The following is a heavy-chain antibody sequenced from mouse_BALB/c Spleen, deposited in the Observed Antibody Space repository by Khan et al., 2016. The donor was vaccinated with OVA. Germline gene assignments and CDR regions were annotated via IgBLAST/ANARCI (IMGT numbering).Heavy chain of an antibody. CDR3: ASHLNGSFDY. CDR2: ISSVGDYT. Sequence: EVELVESGGDLVKPGGSLKLSCAASGFTFSSYSMSWVRQTPDKRLEWVTTISSVGDYTYYPDSVKGRFTISRDNAKNTLYLQMSSLKSEDTAMYYCASHLNGSFDYWGQGTLVTVSA. CDR1: GFTFSSYS. V-gene: IGHV5-6*01. J-gene: IGHJ3*01.